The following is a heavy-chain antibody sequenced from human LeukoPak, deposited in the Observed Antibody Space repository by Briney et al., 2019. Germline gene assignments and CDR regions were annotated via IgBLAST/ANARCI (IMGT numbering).Heavy chain of an antibody. CDR1: GITLSNYG. CDR2: ISDSGGRT. CDR3: AKRGVVIRVILVGFHKEAYYFDS. D-gene: IGHD3-22*01. J-gene: IGHJ4*02. V-gene: IGHV3-23*01. Sequence: GGSLRLSCAVSGITLSNYGMSWVRQAPGKGLEWVAGISDSGGRTNYADSVKGRLTISRDNPKNTLYLQMNSLGAEDTAVYFCAKRGVVIRVILVGFHKEAYYFDSWGQGALVTVSS.